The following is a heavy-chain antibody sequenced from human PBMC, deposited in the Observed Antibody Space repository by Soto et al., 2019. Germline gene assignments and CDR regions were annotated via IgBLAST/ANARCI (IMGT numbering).Heavy chain of an antibody. J-gene: IGHJ5*02. CDR2: ISHTGET. Sequence: PSETLSLTCAVSGDSISGGGFFWGWIRRPPGQGLEWIGTISHTGETFYNPPLESRLTMSLDASNNQFSMRLTSVTAADAGVYFCAGQMRGPIPHFGWLSPLTSWGQGIQVTVSS. D-gene: IGHD3-9*01. CDR3: AGQMRGPIPHFGWLSPLTS. CDR1: GDSISGGGFF. V-gene: IGHV4-39*01.